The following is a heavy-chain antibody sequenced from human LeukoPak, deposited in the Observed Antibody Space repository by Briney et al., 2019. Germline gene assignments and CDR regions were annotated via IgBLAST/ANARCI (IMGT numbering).Heavy chain of an antibody. Sequence: GGSLRLSCAASGFTFSSYSMNWVRQAPGKGLEWVSSISSSSSYIYYADSVKGRFTISRDNAKNSLYLQMNSLRAEDTAVYYCAREYSSSRDRNFDYWGQGTLVTVSS. V-gene: IGHV3-21*01. J-gene: IGHJ4*02. CDR3: AREYSSSRDRNFDY. D-gene: IGHD6-13*01. CDR1: GFTFSSYS. CDR2: ISSSSSYI.